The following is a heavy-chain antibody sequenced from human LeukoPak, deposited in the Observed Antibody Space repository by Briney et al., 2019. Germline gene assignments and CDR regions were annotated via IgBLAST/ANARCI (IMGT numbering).Heavy chain of an antibody. D-gene: IGHD5-24*01. CDR2: MYYSGST. Sequence: SETLSLTCTVSGGSISNSSYYWGWIRQPPGKGLEWIGSMYYSGSTYYNPSLKSRATISVDTSKNQFSLKLSSVTAADTAVYYCARHSRMGTINPSYWGQGTLVTVSS. CDR3: ARHSRMGTINPSY. J-gene: IGHJ4*02. CDR1: GGSISNSSYY. V-gene: IGHV4-39*01.